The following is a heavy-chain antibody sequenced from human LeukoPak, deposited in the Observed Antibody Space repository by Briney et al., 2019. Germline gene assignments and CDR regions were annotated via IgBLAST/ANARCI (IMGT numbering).Heavy chain of an antibody. CDR1: GGSISSGDYY. J-gene: IGHJ4*02. CDR2: IYYSGST. CDR3: ARESCSSTSCRLDY. D-gene: IGHD2-2*01. V-gene: IGHV4-30-4*08. Sequence: SETLSLTCTVSGGSISSGDYYWSWIRQPPGKGLEWIGYIYYSGSTYYNPSLKSRVTISVDTSKNQFSLKLSSVTAADTAVYYCARESCSSTSCRLDYWGQGALVTVSS.